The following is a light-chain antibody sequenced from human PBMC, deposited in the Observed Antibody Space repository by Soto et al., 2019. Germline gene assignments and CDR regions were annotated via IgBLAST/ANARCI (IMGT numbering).Light chain of an antibody. CDR2: GAS. Sequence: EIVLTQSPGTLSLSPGERATLSCKASQSVSTNYFAWYQQKPGRSPRLLIHGASTTAPGTPDRFSGSGSATDFTLTVDSLEPEDFAVYYGQQHGTSPFTFGQGTRLDVK. J-gene: IGKJ5*01. CDR1: QSVSTNY. V-gene: IGKV3-20*01. CDR3: QQHGTSPFT.